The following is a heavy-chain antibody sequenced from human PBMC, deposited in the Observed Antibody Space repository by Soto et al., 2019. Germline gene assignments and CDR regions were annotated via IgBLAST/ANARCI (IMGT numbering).Heavy chain of an antibody. CDR2: IYGGGTT. CDR1: GFAVSSKY. D-gene: IGHD6-19*01. CDR3: VQTTGWPGFDF. V-gene: IGHV3-53*01. J-gene: IGHJ4*02. Sequence: EVPLVESGGGLIQPGGSLGLSCAASGFAVSSKYMTWVRQAPGKGLEWVSVIYGGGTTYYADSVKGRFTISRDTSKNTLYLQMNSLRAEDTAVYYCVQTTGWPGFDFWGQGTLVTVSS.